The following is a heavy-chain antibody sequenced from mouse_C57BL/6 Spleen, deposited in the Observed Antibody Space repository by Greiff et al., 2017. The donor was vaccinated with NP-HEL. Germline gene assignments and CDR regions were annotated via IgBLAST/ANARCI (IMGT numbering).Heavy chain of an antibody. V-gene: IGHV14-4*01. CDR1: GFNIKDDY. CDR3: TTKHYGSRSGYFCY. D-gene: IGHD1-1*01. J-gene: IGHJ2*01. CDR2: IDPENGDT. Sequence: EVQLQQSGAELVRPGASVKLSCTASGFNIKDDYMHWVKQRPEQGLEWIGWIDPENGDTEYASKFQGKATITADTSSNTAYLQLSSLTSEDTAVDYCTTKHYGSRSGYFCYWGQGTTLTVSS.